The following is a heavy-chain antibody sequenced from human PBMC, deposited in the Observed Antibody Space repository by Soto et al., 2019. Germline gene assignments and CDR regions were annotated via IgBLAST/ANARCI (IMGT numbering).Heavy chain of an antibody. CDR3: TRDRVLPDS. Sequence: PGGSLRLSCAASGFTVSSNYMSWVRQTPGKGLEWVSVIYSGGSTYYADSVKGRFTISRDNSKNTLYLQMNSLKTEDTAMYYCTRDRVLPDSWGQGTLVTVSS. CDR1: GFTVSSNY. V-gene: IGHV3-66*01. CDR2: IYSGGST. J-gene: IGHJ4*02. D-gene: IGHD6-13*01.